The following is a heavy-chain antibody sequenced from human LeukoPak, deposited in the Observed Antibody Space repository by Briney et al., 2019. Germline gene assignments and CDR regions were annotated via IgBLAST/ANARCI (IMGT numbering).Heavy chain of an antibody. D-gene: IGHD6-19*01. Sequence: ASVKVSCKASGYTFTGYYMHWVRQAPGQGLEWMGRINPNSGGTNYAQKFQGRVTMTGDTSISTAYMELSRLRSDDTAVYYCARDRDSSGWWRRYYFDYWGQGTLVTVSS. CDR3: ARDRDSSGWWRRYYFDY. CDR1: GYTFTGYY. J-gene: IGHJ4*02. CDR2: INPNSGGT. V-gene: IGHV1-2*06.